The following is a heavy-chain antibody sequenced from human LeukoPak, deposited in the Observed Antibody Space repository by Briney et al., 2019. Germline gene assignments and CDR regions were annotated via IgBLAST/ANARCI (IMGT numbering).Heavy chain of an antibody. CDR3: AREGPYGMDV. V-gene: IGHV4-61*08. CDR1: GGSISSGGYY. J-gene: IGHJ6*02. CDR2: IYYSGST. Sequence: SETLSLTCTVSGGSISSGGYYWSWIRQHPGKGLEWIGYIYYSGSTNYNPSLKSRVTISVDTSKNQFSLKLSSVTAADTAVYYCAREGPYGMDVWGQGTTVTVSS.